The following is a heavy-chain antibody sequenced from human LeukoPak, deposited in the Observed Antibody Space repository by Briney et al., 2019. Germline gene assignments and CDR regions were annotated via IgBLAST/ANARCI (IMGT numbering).Heavy chain of an antibody. CDR1: GFIFSKYA. J-gene: IGHJ3*01. D-gene: IGHD4-17*01. CDR3: GRDPNGDYVGALEF. Sequence: GGSLRLSCAASGFIFSKYALVWVRQAPGKGLEWVSGIWGSGADTRYADAVKGRFTISRDNSKNTLYLQMNSLGADDTAVYYCGRDPNGDYVGALEFWGQGTMVTVSS. CDR2: IWGSGADT. V-gene: IGHV3-23*01.